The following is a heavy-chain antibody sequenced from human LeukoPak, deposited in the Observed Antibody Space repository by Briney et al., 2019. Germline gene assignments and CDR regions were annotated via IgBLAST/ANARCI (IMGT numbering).Heavy chain of an antibody. D-gene: IGHD2-2*03. CDR1: GFTVSSNY. J-gene: IGHJ1*01. V-gene: IGHV3-53*01. CDR3: AQVDIAIVPGAVAEFFQN. CDR2: IYSGGST. Sequence: GGSLRLSCAASGFTVSSNYMSWVRQAPGKGLEWVSVIYSGGSTYYADSVKGRFTISRDNSKNTLYVQMNSLRAEDTAVYFCAQVDIAIVPGAVAEFFQNWGQGTLVIVSS.